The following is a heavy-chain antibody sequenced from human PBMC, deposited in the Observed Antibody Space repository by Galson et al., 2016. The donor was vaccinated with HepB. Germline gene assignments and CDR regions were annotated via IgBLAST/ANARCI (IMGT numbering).Heavy chain of an antibody. V-gene: IGHV3-23*01. Sequence: SLRLSCAASGFTFSKYAMTWVRQAPGKGLEWVSTLTASGGSYYAASVKGRFTISRDNSKNTLYQQMNSLRAEETAVYFCAKDWGYDLWSGGYHYGMDGWGQGTTVTVSS. J-gene: IGHJ6*02. D-gene: IGHD3-3*01. CDR2: LTASGGS. CDR1: GFTFSKYA. CDR3: AKDWGYDLWSGGYHYGMDG.